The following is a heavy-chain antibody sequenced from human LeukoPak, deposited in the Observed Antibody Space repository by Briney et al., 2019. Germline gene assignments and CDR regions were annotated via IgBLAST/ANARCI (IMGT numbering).Heavy chain of an antibody. CDR3: AREVDREGFDY. D-gene: IGHD3-10*01. Sequence: ASVTVSCKASGYTFTGYYLHWVRQAPGQGLEWMGLINPNSGGTNYAQKFQGRVTMTRDTSISTAYMELSRLRSDDTAVYYCAREVDREGFDYWGQGTLVTVSS. J-gene: IGHJ4*02. V-gene: IGHV1-2*06. CDR2: INPNSGGT. CDR1: GYTFTGYY.